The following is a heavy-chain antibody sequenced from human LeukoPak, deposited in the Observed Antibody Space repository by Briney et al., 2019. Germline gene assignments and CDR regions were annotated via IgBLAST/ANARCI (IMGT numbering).Heavy chain of an antibody. Sequence: GGSLRLSCAASGFTFDDYAMHWVRQAPGKGLEWVSGISWNSGSIGYADSVKGRFTISRDNSKNTLYLQMNSLRAEDTAVYYCAKCPLTPNFLDVWGQGTTVTVSS. V-gene: IGHV3-9*01. CDR2: ISWNSGSI. D-gene: IGHD1-7*01. CDR3: AKCPLTPNFLDV. J-gene: IGHJ6*02. CDR1: GFTFDDYA.